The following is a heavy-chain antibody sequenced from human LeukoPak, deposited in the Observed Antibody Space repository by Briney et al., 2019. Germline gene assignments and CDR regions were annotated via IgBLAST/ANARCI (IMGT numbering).Heavy chain of an antibody. Sequence: GSLRLSCAASGFTFDDYTMHWVRQAPGKGLEWVSLISWDGGSTYYADSVKGRFTISRDNSKNSLYLQMNSLRTEDTALYYCAKAKYSSSSGSGAFDIWGQGTMVTVSS. D-gene: IGHD6-6*01. CDR2: ISWDGGST. CDR3: AKAKYSSSSGSGAFDI. V-gene: IGHV3-43*01. J-gene: IGHJ3*02. CDR1: GFTFDDYT.